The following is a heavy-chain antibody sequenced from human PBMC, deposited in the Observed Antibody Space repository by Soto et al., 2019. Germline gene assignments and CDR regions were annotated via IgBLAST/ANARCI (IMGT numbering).Heavy chain of an antibody. Sequence: TLSLTCAVYGGTFSGYDWSWIRQHPGKGLEWIGYIYYSGSTYYNPSLKSRVTISVDTSKNQFSLKLSSVTAADTAVYYCARGIYYDFWSGYPGYFDYWGQGTLVTVSS. J-gene: IGHJ4*02. CDR2: IYYSGST. CDR3: ARGIYYDFWSGYPGYFDY. V-gene: IGHV4-31*11. CDR1: GGTFSGYD. D-gene: IGHD3-3*01.